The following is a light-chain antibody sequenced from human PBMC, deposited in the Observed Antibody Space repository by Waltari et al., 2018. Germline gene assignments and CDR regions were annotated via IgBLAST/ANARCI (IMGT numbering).Light chain of an antibody. Sequence: QLVLTQSPSASASLGASVRLTCTLDSGHSSNIIAWHQQQPEKGPRYLMKVNSDGSHSKGDEIPDRFLGAGSGAERYLPISSVQSEDEADYYCQTGGHGTWVFGGGTKLTVL. V-gene: IGLV4-69*01. J-gene: IGLJ3*02. CDR1: SGHSSNI. CDR3: QTGGHGTWV. CDR2: VNSDGSH.